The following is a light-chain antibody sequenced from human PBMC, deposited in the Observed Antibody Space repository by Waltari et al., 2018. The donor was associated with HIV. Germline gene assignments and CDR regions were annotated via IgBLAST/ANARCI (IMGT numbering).Light chain of an antibody. CDR2: GAS. V-gene: IGKV3-20*01. CDR1: QSVTSSY. CDR3: QQYGRSPWT. J-gene: IGKJ1*01. Sequence: EIVLTQSPGTLSLSPGERATLSCRTSQSVTSSYLAWYQQKPGQSPRLLIYGASSRATGIPDRVSGRGSGTDFTLTISRLEPEDFAVYYCQQYGRSPWTFGQGTKVEIK.